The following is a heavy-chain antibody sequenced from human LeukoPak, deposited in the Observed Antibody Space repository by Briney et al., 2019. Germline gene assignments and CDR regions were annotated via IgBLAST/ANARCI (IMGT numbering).Heavy chain of an antibody. J-gene: IGHJ3*02. V-gene: IGHV3-30*03. Sequence: GGSLRLSCAASGFTFGSYGMHWVRQAPGKGLEWVAVISYDGSNKYYADSVKGRFTISRDNSKNTLYLQMNSLRAEDTAVYYCARDPHYGDYGHHDAFDIWGQGTMVTVSS. CDR3: ARDPHYGDYGHHDAFDI. CDR1: GFTFGSYG. CDR2: ISYDGSNK. D-gene: IGHD4-17*01.